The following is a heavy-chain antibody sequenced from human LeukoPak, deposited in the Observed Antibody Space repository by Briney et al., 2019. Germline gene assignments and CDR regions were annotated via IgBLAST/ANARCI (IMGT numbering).Heavy chain of an antibody. Sequence: PGGSLRLSCAASGFTLSSYAMHWVRQAPGKGLEWVAVISYDGSNKYYADSVKGRFTISRDNSKNTLYLQMNSLRAEDTAVYYCARELRGTYYYGSGSRNFDYWGQGTLVTVSS. J-gene: IGHJ4*02. CDR2: ISYDGSNK. D-gene: IGHD3-10*01. CDR3: ARELRGTYYYGSGSRNFDY. V-gene: IGHV3-30-3*01. CDR1: GFTLSSYA.